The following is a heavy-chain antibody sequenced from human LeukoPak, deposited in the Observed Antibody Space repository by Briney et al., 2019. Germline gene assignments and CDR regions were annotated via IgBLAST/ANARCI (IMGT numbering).Heavy chain of an antibody. J-gene: IGHJ4*02. CDR3: ARGIRRYFDWLPTLYFDY. D-gene: IGHD3-9*01. CDR2: INHSGST. V-gene: IGHV4-34*01. CDR1: GGSFSGYY. Sequence: PSETLSHTCAVYGGSFSGYYWSWLRQPPGKGLEWIGEINHSGSTNYNPSFKSRVTISVDTSKNQFSLKLSSVTAADTAVYYCARGIRRYFDWLPTLYFDYWGQGTLVTVSS.